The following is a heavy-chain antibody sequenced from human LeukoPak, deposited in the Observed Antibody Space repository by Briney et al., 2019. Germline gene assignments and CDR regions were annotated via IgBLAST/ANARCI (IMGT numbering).Heavy chain of an antibody. CDR2: IRSKANSYAT. CDR1: GFTFSGSA. V-gene: IGHV3-73*01. CDR3: TRHRSVRGVETRIDY. D-gene: IGHD3-10*01. Sequence: GGSLRLSCAASGFTFSGSAMHWVRQASGKGLEWVGRIRSKANSYATAYAASVKGRFTISRDDSKNTAYLQMNSLKTEDTAVYYCTRHRSVRGVETRIDYWGQGTLVTVSS. J-gene: IGHJ4*02.